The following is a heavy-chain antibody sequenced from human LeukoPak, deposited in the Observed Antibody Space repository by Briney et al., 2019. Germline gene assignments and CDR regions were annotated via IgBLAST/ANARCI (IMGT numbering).Heavy chain of an antibody. Sequence: SVKVSCKASGFTFTSSAMQWVRQARGLRLEWIGWIVVGSGNTNYAQKFQERVTITRDMSTSTAYMELNSLRSEDTAVYYCAADGGLTKAPEIGYYYYYMDVWGKGTTVTVSS. D-gene: IGHD4/OR15-4a*01. CDR2: IVVGSGNT. CDR3: AADGGLTKAPEIGYYYYYMDV. J-gene: IGHJ6*03. V-gene: IGHV1-58*02. CDR1: GFTFTSSA.